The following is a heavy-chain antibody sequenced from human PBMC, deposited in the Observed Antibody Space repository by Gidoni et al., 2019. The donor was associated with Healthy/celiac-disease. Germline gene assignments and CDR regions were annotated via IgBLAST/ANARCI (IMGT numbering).Heavy chain of an antibody. Sequence: QLQLQESGPGLVKPSETLSLTCTVSGGSISSSSCYWGWIRQPPGKGLEWIGSIYYSGSTYYNPSLKSRVTISVDTSKNQFSLKLSSVTAADTAVYYCARHYYDSSGLDYWGQGTLVTVSS. J-gene: IGHJ4*02. CDR2: IYYSGST. D-gene: IGHD3-22*01. V-gene: IGHV4-39*01. CDR1: GGSISSSSCY. CDR3: ARHYYDSSGLDY.